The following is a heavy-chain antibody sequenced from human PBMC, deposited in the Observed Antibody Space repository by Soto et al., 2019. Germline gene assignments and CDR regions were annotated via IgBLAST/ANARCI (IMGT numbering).Heavy chain of an antibody. CDR3: ARDRRGSFWSGYFSYYYGMDV. D-gene: IGHD3-3*01. J-gene: IGHJ6*02. CDR2: IYYSGST. Sequence: TTSETLSLTCTVSGGSISSGDYYWSWIRQPPGKGLEWIGYIYYSGSTYYNPSLKSRVTISVDTSKNQFSLKLSSVTAADTAVYYCARDRRGSFWSGYFSYYYGMDVWGQGTTVTVSS. V-gene: IGHV4-30-4*01. CDR1: GGSISSGDYY.